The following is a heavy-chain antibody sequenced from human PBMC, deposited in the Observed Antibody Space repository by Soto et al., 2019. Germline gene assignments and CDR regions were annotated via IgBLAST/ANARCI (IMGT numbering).Heavy chain of an antibody. CDR1: GFSFSSYT. CDR2: ISFDSSNK. Sequence: QVQLVESGGGVVQPGRSLRLSCAGSGFSFSSYTMHWVRQAPGKGLEWVALISFDSSNKYYAASVKGRFSISRDKSKNTVFRQMDRLRPDDTALYYCARDRLRLGELSLIGSFDYWGQGTLVTVSS. J-gene: IGHJ4*02. CDR3: ARDRLRLGELSLIGSFDY. V-gene: IGHV3-30*01. D-gene: IGHD3-16*02.